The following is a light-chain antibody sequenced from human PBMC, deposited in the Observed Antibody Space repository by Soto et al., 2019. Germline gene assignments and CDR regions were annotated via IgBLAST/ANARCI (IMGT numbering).Light chain of an antibody. CDR1: ERISSW. CDR2: DAS. V-gene: IGKV1-5*01. CDR3: QQYNSYWT. Sequence: DIQMTQSPSTLSASVGDIVTITCRASERISSWLAWYQQKPGKAPKLLIYDASSLESGVPSRFSGSGSGTEFTLTISSLQPDDFATYYCQQYNSYWTFGHGTKVDIK. J-gene: IGKJ1*01.